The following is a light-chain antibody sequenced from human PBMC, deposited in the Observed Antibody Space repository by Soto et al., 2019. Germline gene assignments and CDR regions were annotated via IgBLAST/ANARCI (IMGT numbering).Light chain of an antibody. CDR3: QQYNSYSGT. J-gene: IGKJ1*01. V-gene: IGKV1-5*01. Sequence: IHIAQFPSTLSASVGDRVTLTCRASQSISSWLAWYQQKPGKAPKLLIYDASSLESGVPSRFSGSGSGTEFTLTISSLQPDDFATYYCQQYNSYSGTFGQGTKVDNK. CDR1: QSISSW. CDR2: DAS.